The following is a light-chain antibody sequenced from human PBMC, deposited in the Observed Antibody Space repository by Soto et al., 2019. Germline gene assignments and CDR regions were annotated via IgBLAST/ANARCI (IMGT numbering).Light chain of an antibody. CDR3: CSYADINIVI. V-gene: IGLV2-23*01. CDR1: SSDIGRYYL. Sequence: QSALTQPASVSGSPGQSITISCTGTSSDIGRYYLVSWYQKHPGKAPKLMIYEGTKRPSGVSDRFSGSKSGNTASLTISGLQAEDEADYFCCSYADINIVIFGGGTKVTVL. J-gene: IGLJ2*01. CDR2: EGT.